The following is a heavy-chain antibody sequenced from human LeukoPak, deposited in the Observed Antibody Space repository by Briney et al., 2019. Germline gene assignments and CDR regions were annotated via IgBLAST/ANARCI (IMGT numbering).Heavy chain of an antibody. CDR1: GGTFSSYA. J-gene: IGHJ5*02. CDR3: ARVNWSNGSDWFDP. V-gene: IGHV1-69*13. Sequence: ASVKVSCKASGGTFSSYAISWVRQAPGQGLEWMGGIIPIFGTANYAQKFQGRVTITADESTSTAHMELSSLRSEDTAVYYCARVNWSNGSDWFDPWGQGTLVTVSS. D-gene: IGHD1-1*01. CDR2: IIPIFGTA.